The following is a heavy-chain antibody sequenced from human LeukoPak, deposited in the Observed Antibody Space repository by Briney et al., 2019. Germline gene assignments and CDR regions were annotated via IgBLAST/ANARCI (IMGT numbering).Heavy chain of an antibody. J-gene: IGHJ4*02. CDR3: AREGYGDYALDY. CDR1: GFNFNNAW. Sequence: GGSLRLSCVASGFNFNNAWMSWVRQAPGKGLEWVAFIRYDGSNKYYADSVKGRFTISRDNSKNTLYLQMNSLRAEDTAVYYCAREGYGDYALDYWGQGTLVTVSS. D-gene: IGHD4-17*01. V-gene: IGHV3-30*02. CDR2: IRYDGSNK.